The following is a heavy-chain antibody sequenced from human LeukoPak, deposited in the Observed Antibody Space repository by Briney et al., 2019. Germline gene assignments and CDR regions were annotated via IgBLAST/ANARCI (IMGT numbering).Heavy chain of an antibody. Sequence: GGSLRLSCAASGISFSSFGMHWVRQAPGKGLEWVSAISGSGGSTYYADSVKGRFTISRDNSKNTLYLQMNSLRAEDTAVYYCARPESITMVRGVRYAFDIWGQGTMVTVSS. CDR2: ISGSGGST. V-gene: IGHV3-23*01. J-gene: IGHJ3*02. CDR3: ARPESITMVRGVRYAFDI. CDR1: GISFSSFG. D-gene: IGHD3-10*01.